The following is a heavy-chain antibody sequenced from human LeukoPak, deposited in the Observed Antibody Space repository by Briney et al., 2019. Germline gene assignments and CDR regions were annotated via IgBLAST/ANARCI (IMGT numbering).Heavy chain of an antibody. D-gene: IGHD2-15*01. CDR3: ARQGWYLYYFDY. Sequence: SETLSLTCTVSGDSISSSTYYWGWIRQPPGKGLEWIGSIYYSGSTYYNPSLKSRVTISVDTSKNQFSLKLSSVTAADTAVYYCARQGWYLYYFDYWGQGTLVTVSS. CDR1: GDSISSSTYY. CDR2: IYYSGST. V-gene: IGHV4-39*01. J-gene: IGHJ4*02.